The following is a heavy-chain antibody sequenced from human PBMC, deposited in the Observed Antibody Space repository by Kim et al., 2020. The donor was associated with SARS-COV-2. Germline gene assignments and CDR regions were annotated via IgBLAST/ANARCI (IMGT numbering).Heavy chain of an antibody. J-gene: IGHJ4*02. CDR3: ASLPKYYDFWRGYYTGLDY. Sequence: SETLSLTCTVSGGSISSNIYYWGWIRQPPGKGLEWIGSIYYSGSTYYNPSLKSRVTISVDTSKNQFSLKLNSVTAADTAVYYCASLPKYYDFWRGYYTGLDYWVQGTLVTVSS. CDR2: IYYSGST. D-gene: IGHD3-3*01. V-gene: IGHV4-39*01. CDR1: GGSISSNIYY.